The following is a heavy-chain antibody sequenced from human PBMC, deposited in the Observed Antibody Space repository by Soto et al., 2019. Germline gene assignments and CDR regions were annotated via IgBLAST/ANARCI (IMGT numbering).Heavy chain of an antibody. Sequence: QVQLVQSGAEVKKPGASVKVSCKASGYTFTSYGISWVRQAPGQGLEWMGWISAYNGNTNYAQKLQGRVTMTTNTPTSTAYMELRSLRTDDTAVYYCARDCSGGSCASREGFDYWGQGTLVTVSS. J-gene: IGHJ4*02. CDR3: ARDCSGGSCASREGFDY. CDR1: GYTFTSYG. CDR2: ISAYNGNT. V-gene: IGHV1-18*01. D-gene: IGHD2-15*01.